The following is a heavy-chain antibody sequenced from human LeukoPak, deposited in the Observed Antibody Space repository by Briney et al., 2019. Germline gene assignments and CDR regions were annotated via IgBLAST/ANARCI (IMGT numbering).Heavy chain of an antibody. V-gene: IGHV1-69*04. J-gene: IGHJ5*02. CDR1: GGASTEHA. CDR2: IIPILGKT. D-gene: IGHD5-18*01. Sequence: SVKVSCKASGGASTEHAITWLRQAPGQGLEWMGRIIPILGKTYYAHNFRGRVTITADKSTSTVYMEVSSLRSEDTAMYYCASLRYSYGGFDPWGQGTLVTVSS. CDR3: ASLRYSYGGFDP.